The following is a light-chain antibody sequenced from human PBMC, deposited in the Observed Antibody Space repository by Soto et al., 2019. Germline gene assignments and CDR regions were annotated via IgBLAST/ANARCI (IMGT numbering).Light chain of an antibody. CDR2: EVS. CDR3: SSYTSRSTPV. Sequence: QSALTQPASVSGSPGQSITISCTGTSSDVGGYDYVSWYQQHPGKAPKLMIYEVSNRPSGVSHRFSGSKSGNTASLTISELQAEDEADYYCSSYTSRSTPVFGGGTKLTVL. CDR1: SSDVGGYDY. J-gene: IGLJ2*01. V-gene: IGLV2-14*01.